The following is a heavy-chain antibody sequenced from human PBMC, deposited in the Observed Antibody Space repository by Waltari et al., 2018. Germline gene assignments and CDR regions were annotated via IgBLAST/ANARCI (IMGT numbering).Heavy chain of an antibody. V-gene: IGHV3-7*03. Sequence: EVQLVESGGCLVQPGGSLCLSCEPSVFSFRSYWLIWVRQGPGKGGEWVANINQEGSERNYVDSGKGRFTISRDNAKNSLYLQMNSLRAEDTAVYYCLRDRRGADLFDYWGQGTLVTVSS. CDR3: LRDRRGADLFDY. D-gene: IGHD3-10*01. CDR1: VFSFRSYW. CDR2: INQEGSER. J-gene: IGHJ4*02.